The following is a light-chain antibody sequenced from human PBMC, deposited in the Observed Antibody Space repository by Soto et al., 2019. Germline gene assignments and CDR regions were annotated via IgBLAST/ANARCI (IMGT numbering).Light chain of an antibody. Sequence: EIVMTQSPATLSVSPGDRATLSCRASQSVSSNYFAWYQQKPGQAPRLLIYGVSSRATGIPDRFSGSGSGTDFTLTISRLEPEDFAVYYCQQRSNWPPSITFGQGTRLEI. CDR1: QSVSSNY. CDR2: GVS. V-gene: IGKV3D-20*02. CDR3: QQRSNWPPSIT. J-gene: IGKJ5*01.